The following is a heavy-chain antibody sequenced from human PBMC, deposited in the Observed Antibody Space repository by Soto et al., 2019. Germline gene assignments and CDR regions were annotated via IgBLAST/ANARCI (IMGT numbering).Heavy chain of an antibody. J-gene: IGHJ4*02. V-gene: IGHV3-66*01. CDR3: ARDRVAN. D-gene: IGHD2-15*01. Sequence: EVQLVESGGGLVQPGGSLRLSCAASGFTVSSDYMTWVRQAPGKGLEWVSVIYSEGTTYYTESAKGRFTISRDNLKNTVFLQVNGRTVEDTAVYYCARDRVANWGQGTLVGVSS. CDR1: GFTVSSDY. CDR2: IYSEGTT.